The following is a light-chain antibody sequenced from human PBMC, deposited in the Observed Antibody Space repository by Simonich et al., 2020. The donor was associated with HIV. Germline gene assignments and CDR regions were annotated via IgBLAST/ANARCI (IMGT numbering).Light chain of an antibody. Sequence: DTQMTQSPSSLSASVGDRVTITCQASQDISNFLNWDQQKPGKAPKLLIFDASHLETGVPSRFSGSGSGTDFTFTISSLQPEDFATYYCQHYDNLPSYTFGQGTKLEIK. J-gene: IGKJ2*01. CDR2: DAS. CDR3: QHYDNLPSYT. V-gene: IGKV1-33*01. CDR1: QDISNF.